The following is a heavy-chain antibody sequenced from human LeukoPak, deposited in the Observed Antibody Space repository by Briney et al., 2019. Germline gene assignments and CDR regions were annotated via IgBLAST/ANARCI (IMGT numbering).Heavy chain of an antibody. V-gene: IGHV4-4*07. D-gene: IGHD6-19*01. CDR1: GGSISGYY. CDR2: IYSSGST. Sequence: SETLSLTCTVSGGSISGYYWSWIRQPAGKGLEWIGRIYSSGSTNYNPSLKSRVTMSVDTSKKQFSLKLNSVTAADTAVYFRARERYNTGWYSDYWGQGTLVTVSS. CDR3: ARERYNTGWYSDY. J-gene: IGHJ4*02.